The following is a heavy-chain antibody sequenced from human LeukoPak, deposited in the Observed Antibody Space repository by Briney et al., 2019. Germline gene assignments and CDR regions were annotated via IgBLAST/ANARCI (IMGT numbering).Heavy chain of an antibody. CDR2: IKPDGSDK. CDR1: GFTFSSWW. V-gene: IGHV3-7*01. CDR3: ARGGYSSSWYWVY. D-gene: IGHD6-13*01. J-gene: IGHJ4*02. Sequence: GGSLRLSCAASGFTFSSWWMTWVRQLPGKGLEWVANIKPDGSDKYYVDSVKGRFTISRDNAKNSLYLQMNSLRAEDTAVYYCARGGYSSSWYWVYWSQGTLVTVSS.